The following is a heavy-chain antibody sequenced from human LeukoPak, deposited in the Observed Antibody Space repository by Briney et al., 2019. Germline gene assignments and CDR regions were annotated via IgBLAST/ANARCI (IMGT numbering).Heavy chain of an antibody. V-gene: IGHV1-2*06. CDR2: INPNSGGT. J-gene: IGHJ4*02. CDR3: ARDPGYDSSGYENDY. CDR1: GYTFTGYY. D-gene: IGHD3-22*01. Sequence: GASVKVSCKASGYTFTGYYMHWVRQAPGQGLEWMGRINPNSGGTNYAQKFQGRVTMTRDTSISTAYMELSRLRSDDTAVYYCARDPGYDSSGYENDYWGQGTLATVSS.